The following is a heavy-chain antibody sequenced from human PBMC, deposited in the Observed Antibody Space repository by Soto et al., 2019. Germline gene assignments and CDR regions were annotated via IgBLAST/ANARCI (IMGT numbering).Heavy chain of an antibody. CDR1: GGTFSTYT. CDR2: IIPIIGII. J-gene: IGHJ5*02. D-gene: IGHD4-4*01. CDR3: AGDPDSHYNDSHASSYP. Sequence: SVKVSCKASGGTFSTYTITWVRQAPGQGLEWMGRIIPIIGIINYAQKFQGRVTISADKFTGSAYMELTGLRSDDTAVYYCAGDPDSHYNDSHASSYPWGQGTLVTVSS. V-gene: IGHV1-69*04.